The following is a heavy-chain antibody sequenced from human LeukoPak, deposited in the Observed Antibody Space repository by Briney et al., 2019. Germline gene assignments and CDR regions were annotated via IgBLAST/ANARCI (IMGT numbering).Heavy chain of an antibody. CDR3: ARDRGGRYYDSSGPT. V-gene: IGHV1-2*02. J-gene: IGHJ4*02. D-gene: IGHD3-22*01. CDR1: GYTFTGYY. CDR2: INPNSGGT. Sequence: ASVKVSCKASGYTFTGYYMHWVRQAPGQGLEWMGWINPNSGGTNYAQKFQGRVTMTRDTSISTAYMELSRLRSDDTAVYYCARDRGGRYYDSSGPTWGQGTLVTVSS.